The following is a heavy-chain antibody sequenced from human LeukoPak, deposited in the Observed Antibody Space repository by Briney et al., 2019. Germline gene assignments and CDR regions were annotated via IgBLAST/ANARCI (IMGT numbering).Heavy chain of an antibody. V-gene: IGHV3-23*01. CDR2: ISGSGGST. D-gene: IGHD3-22*01. CDR1: GFTFSSYA. J-gene: IGHJ4*02. Sequence: GGSLRLFCAASGFTFSSYAMSWVRQAPGKGLEWVSAISGSGGSTYYADSVKGRFTISRDNSKNTLYLQMNSLRAEDTAVYYCAKSFGGRNYYDSSGYYYLDYGGQGTLVTVSS. CDR3: AKSFGGRNYYDSSGYYYLDY.